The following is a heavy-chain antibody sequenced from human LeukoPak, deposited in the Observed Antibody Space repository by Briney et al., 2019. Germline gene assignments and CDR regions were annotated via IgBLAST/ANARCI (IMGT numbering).Heavy chain of an antibody. CDR3: ARVYSSGYCFDC. CDR1: EFTFSSYS. CDR2: ISSSSSTI. Sequence: GGSLRLSYAASEFTFSSYSMSWVRQAPGKGLQWVSFISSSSSTIYYADSVKGRFTISRDNAKNSLYLQVNSLRAEDTAVYYCARVYSSGYCFDCWGQGTLVTVSS. D-gene: IGHD1-26*01. J-gene: IGHJ4*02. V-gene: IGHV3-48*01.